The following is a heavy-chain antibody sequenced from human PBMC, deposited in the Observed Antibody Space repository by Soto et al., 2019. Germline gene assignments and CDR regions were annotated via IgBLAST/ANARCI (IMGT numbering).Heavy chain of an antibody. J-gene: IGHJ6*02. CDR1: GFTFSSYA. D-gene: IGHD2-2*01. V-gene: IGHV3-23*01. CDR2: ISGSGGST. Sequence: GGSLRLSCAASGFTFSSYAMSWVRQAPGKGLEWVSAISGSGGSTYYADSVKGRFTISRDNSKNTLCLQMNSLRAEDTAVYYCATAPGYTGKYQLRPWGYYYGMDVWGQGTTVTVSS. CDR3: ATAPGYTGKYQLRPWGYYYGMDV.